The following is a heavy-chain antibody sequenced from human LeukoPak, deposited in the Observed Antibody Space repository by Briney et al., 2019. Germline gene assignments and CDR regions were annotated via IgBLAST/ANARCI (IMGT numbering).Heavy chain of an antibody. V-gene: IGHV3-74*01. D-gene: IGHD6-6*01. CDR3: ARSGGSSSLGY. J-gene: IGHJ4*02. Sequence: PGGSLRLSCAASGFTFSSYWMHWVRQAPGKGLVWVSHINTDGSSTTYVDSVKGRLTISRDNAKNTLYLQMNSLRAEDTAVYYCARSGGSSSLGYWGQGTLVTVSS. CDR2: INTDGSST. CDR1: GFTFSSYW.